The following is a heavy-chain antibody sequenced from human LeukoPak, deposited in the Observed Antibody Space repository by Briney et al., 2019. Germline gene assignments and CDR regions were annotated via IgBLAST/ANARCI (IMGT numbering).Heavy chain of an antibody. Sequence: GGSLRLSCAASGLTLSNYAMSWVRQAPGKGLEWVSAISGSGGGTYNAASVKGRFTISRDNSRNTLFLQMNSLRAEDTAVYYCAKEDLHYDILTGYYTTPYSFDSWGQGTLVTVSS. CDR3: AKEDLHYDILTGYYTTPYSFDS. D-gene: IGHD3-9*01. V-gene: IGHV3-23*01. J-gene: IGHJ4*02. CDR2: ISGSGGGT. CDR1: GLTLSNYA.